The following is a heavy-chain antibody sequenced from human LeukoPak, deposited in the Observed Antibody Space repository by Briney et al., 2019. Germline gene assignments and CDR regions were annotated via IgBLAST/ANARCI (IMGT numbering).Heavy chain of an antibody. V-gene: IGHV3-21*05. J-gene: IGHJ4*02. D-gene: IGHD6-13*01. CDR3: VRGDSRDY. CDR2: ISGNSDYI. Sequence: GGSLRLSCAASGFTFSIYGMNWVRQAPGKGLEWISYISGNSDYIYQADSVKGRFFISRDNAQDSLYLHINNLRAEDTAVYYCVRGDSRDYWGQGTLVTVSS. CDR1: GFTFSIYG.